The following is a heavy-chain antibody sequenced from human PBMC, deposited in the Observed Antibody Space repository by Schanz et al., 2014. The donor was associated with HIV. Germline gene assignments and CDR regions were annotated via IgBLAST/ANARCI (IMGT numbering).Heavy chain of an antibody. CDR3: AKTSYGWYFDY. CDR1: GFTFDDYG. CDR2: MRGSDDST. J-gene: IGHJ4*02. D-gene: IGHD6-19*01. V-gene: IGHV3-23*04. Sequence: EVQLVESGGGVVRPGGSLRLSCVASGFTFDDYGMSWVRQAPGKGLEWVSGMRGSDDSTFYADSVKGRFTISRDNSKNTLYFQMNSLRAEDTAIYYCAKTSYGWYFDYWGQGTLVTVSS.